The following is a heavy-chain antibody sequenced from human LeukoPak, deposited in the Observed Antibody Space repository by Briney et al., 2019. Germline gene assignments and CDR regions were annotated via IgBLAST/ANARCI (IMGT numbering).Heavy chain of an antibody. Sequence: PGGSPRLSCAASGFTFSSYSMNWVRQAPGKGLEWVAVISYDGSNKYYADSVKGRFTISRDNSKNTLYLQMNSLRAEDTAVYYRARDRAYYFDYWGQGTLVTVSS. CDR1: GFTFSSYS. CDR3: ARDRAYYFDY. CDR2: ISYDGSNK. J-gene: IGHJ4*02. V-gene: IGHV3-30*03.